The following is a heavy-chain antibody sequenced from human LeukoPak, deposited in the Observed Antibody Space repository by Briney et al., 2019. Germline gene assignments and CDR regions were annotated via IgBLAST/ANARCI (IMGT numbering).Heavy chain of an antibody. CDR3: ARDKQLDWAHYYYYYMDV. CDR2: INPNSGGT. V-gene: IGHV1-2*02. D-gene: IGHD1-1*01. Sequence: GASVKVSCKASGYTFTGYYLNWVRQAPGQGLEWMGWINPNSGGTNYAQKFQGRVTMTRDTSISTAYMELSRLTSDDTAVYYCARDKQLDWAHYYYYYMDVWGKGTPVTVSS. J-gene: IGHJ6*03. CDR1: GYTFTGYY.